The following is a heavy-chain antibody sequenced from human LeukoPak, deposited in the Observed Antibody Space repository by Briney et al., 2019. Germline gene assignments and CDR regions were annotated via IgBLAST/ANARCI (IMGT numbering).Heavy chain of an antibody. CDR1: GFTFSSYA. Sequence: GGSLRLSCAASGFTFSSYAMSWVRPAPGKGLEWVSAISGSGGSTYYADSVKGRFTISRDNSKNTLYLQMNSLRAEDTAVYYCARSSRGVQGVITPPKYWGQGTLVTVSS. V-gene: IGHV3-23*01. J-gene: IGHJ4*02. CDR3: ARSSRGVQGVITPPKY. D-gene: IGHD3-10*01. CDR2: ISGSGGST.